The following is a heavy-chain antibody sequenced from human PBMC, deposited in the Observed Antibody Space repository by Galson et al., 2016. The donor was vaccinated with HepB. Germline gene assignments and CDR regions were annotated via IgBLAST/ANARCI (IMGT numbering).Heavy chain of an antibody. Sequence: SLRLSCAASGFTFDDYAMHWVRQGPGKGLEWVSGIGWNSDNIGYADSVKGRFTISRDNAKNSLYLQMDSLRPEDTAVYYCAKDTATSLDYGDFFYFWGQGTLVTVSS. CDR2: IGWNSDNI. J-gene: IGHJ4*02. CDR3: AKDTATSLDYGDFFYF. CDR1: GFTFDDYA. V-gene: IGHV3-9*01. D-gene: IGHD4/OR15-4a*01.